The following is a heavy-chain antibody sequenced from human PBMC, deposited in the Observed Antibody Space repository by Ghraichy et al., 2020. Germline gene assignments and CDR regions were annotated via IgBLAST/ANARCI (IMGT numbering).Heavy chain of an antibody. CDR1: GFTFSSYA. J-gene: IGHJ6*02. Sequence: GGSLRLSCAASGFTFSSYAMHWVRQAPGKGLEWVAVISYDGSNNYYSDSVKGRFTISRDNSKKTLYLQMNSLRAEDTAVYYCARARGGYYYYGMDVWGQGTTVTVSS. CDR2: ISYDGSNN. V-gene: IGHV3-30-3*01. D-gene: IGHD3-16*01. CDR3: ARARGGYYYYGMDV.